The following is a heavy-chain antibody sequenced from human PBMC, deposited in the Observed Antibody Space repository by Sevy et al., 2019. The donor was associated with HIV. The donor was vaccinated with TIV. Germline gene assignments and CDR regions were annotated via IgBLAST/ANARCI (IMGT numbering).Heavy chain of an antibody. CDR3: ASDEYSGYEVPYYYGMDV. D-gene: IGHD5-12*01. CDR2: ISAYNGNT. CDR1: GYTFTSYG. V-gene: IGHV1-18*01. J-gene: IGHJ6*02. Sequence: ASVKVSCKASGYTFTSYGISWVRQAPGQGLEWMGWISAYNGNTNYPQKLQGRVTMTTDTSTSTAYMELRSLRSDDTAVYYCASDEYSGYEVPYYYGMDVWGQGTTVTVSS.